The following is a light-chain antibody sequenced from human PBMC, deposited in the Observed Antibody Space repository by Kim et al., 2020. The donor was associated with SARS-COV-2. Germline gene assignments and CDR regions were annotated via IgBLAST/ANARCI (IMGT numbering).Light chain of an antibody. CDR1: QSVGSS. V-gene: IGKV3-15*01. Sequence: SVAPGKRVSLSCRASQSVGSSVAWYQHKPGQGPRLLVYGAYTRATGVPVRFIGSGSETEFTLTITSLQTEDVAVYCCQQYNHWISFGQGTRLEIK. CDR2: GAY. CDR3: QQYNHWIS. J-gene: IGKJ5*01.